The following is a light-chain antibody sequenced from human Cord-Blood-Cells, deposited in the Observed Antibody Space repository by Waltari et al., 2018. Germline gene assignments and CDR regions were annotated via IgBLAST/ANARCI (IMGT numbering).Light chain of an antibody. CDR2: DAS. J-gene: IGKJ1*01. Sequence: EIVLTQSPATPSLSPGERATLSCRASQSVSSYLAWYQQKPGQAPRLLIYDASNRATDIPARFSGSGSGTDFTLTISSXEPEDFAVYYCQQRSNWPRTFGQGTKVEIK. CDR1: QSVSSY. V-gene: IGKV3-11*01. CDR3: QQRSNWPRT.